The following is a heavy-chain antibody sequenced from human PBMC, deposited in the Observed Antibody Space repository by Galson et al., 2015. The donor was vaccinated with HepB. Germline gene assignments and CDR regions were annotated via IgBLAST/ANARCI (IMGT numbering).Heavy chain of an antibody. CDR3: ARTILPSSLYHYYYMDV. V-gene: IGHV3-74*01. D-gene: IGHD2-15*01. J-gene: IGHJ6*03. Sequence: SLRLSCAGSGFIFSSYRMHWVRQAPGKGLVWVSRINSDGITTVYADSVKGRFTISRDNAKNTLYLDMNSLTPEDTAVYYCARTILPSSLYHYYYMDVWGTGTTVTVSS. CDR1: GFIFSSYR. CDR2: INSDGITT.